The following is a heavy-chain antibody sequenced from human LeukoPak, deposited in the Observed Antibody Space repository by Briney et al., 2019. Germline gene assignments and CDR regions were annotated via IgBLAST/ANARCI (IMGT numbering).Heavy chain of an antibody. J-gene: IGHJ4*02. CDR2: IKSKSDGGAK. D-gene: IGHD1-26*01. CDR3: TWVPFDY. CDR1: GFTVGDYY. Sequence: PGGSLRLSCAASGFTVGDYYMSWIRQAPGKGLEWVGRIKSKSDGGAKDYAAPVQGRFSISRDDSKNTIYLQMNSLKIEDTGVYFCTWVPFDYWGQGTLVTVSS. V-gene: IGHV3-15*01.